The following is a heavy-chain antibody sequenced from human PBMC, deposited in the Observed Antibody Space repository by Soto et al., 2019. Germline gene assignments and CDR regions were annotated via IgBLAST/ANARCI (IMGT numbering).Heavy chain of an antibody. D-gene: IGHD6-13*01. J-gene: IGHJ6*02. CDR1: GFTFTSSA. CDR3: AADPSSSWSYYYYGMDV. V-gene: IGHV1-58*01. Sequence: ASVKVSCKASGFTFTSSAVQWVRQARGQRPEWIGWIVVGSGNTNYAQKFQERVTITRDMSTSTAYMELSSLRSEDTAVYYCAADPSSSWSYYYYGMDVWGQGTTVTVSS. CDR2: IVVGSGNT.